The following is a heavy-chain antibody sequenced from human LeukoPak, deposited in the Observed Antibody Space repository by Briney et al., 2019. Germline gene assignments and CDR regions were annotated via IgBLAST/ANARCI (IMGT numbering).Heavy chain of an antibody. J-gene: IGHJ3*02. Sequence: SETLSLTCTVSGGSISSYYWSWIRQPAGKGLEWIGRIYTSGSTNYNPSLKSRVTMSVDTSKNQFSLKLSSVTAADTAVYYCARPKSVAQFDAFDIWGQGTMVTVSS. CDR3: ARPKSVAQFDAFDI. CDR2: IYTSGST. CDR1: GGSISSYY. D-gene: IGHD5-24*01. V-gene: IGHV4-4*07.